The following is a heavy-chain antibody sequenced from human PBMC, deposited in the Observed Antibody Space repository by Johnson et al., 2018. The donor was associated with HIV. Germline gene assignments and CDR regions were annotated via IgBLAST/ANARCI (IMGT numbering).Heavy chain of an antibody. CDR1: GFTFDDHA. CDR2: INGDGTGS. J-gene: IGHJ3*02. CDR3: ARGRGWWLQLGGAFDI. D-gene: IGHD5-24*01. Sequence: VQLVESGGVVVQPGGSLRLSCAASGFTFDDHAMHWVRQAPGKVLEWVSRINGDGTGSTYADSVKGRFTIARDNAKNTPYLQMGSLRAEDTAIYYCARGRGWWLQLGGAFDIWGQGTMVTVSS. V-gene: IGHV3-74*02.